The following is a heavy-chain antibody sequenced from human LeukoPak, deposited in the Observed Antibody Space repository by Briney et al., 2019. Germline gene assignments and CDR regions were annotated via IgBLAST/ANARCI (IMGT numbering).Heavy chain of an antibody. J-gene: IGHJ4*02. CDR1: GFTFTSYA. V-gene: IGHV3-23*01. CDR2: LTGDGNT. Sequence: GGSLRLSCAASGFTFTSYAMSWVRQAPGKGLEWVSVLTGDGNTYYADSVKGRFTISRDTSKSTLYLQLNSLRAEDTAIYYCAKGIDSTGYYPFDYWGQGTLVTVSS. CDR3: AKGIDSTGYYPFDY. D-gene: IGHD3-22*01.